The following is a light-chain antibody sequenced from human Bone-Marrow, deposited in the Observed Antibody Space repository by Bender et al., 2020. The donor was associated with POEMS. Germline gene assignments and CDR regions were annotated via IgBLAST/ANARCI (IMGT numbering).Light chain of an antibody. V-gene: IGLV1-44*01. CDR1: DSNIGNNP. Sequence: QSVLTQPPSVSGTPGQTVTISCSGSDSNIGNNPVDWYQHLPGAAPRLPIFNNDQRPSGVPNRFSGSKSGPSASLAISGLRSEDEADYYCAAWDDSLNGLFGGGTKLTVL. CDR2: NND. J-gene: IGLJ2*01. CDR3: AAWDDSLNGL.